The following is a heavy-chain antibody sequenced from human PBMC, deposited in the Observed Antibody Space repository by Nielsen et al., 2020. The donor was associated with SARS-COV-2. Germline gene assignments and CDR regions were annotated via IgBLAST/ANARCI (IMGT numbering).Heavy chain of an antibody. J-gene: IGHJ3*02. V-gene: IGHV3-9*01. CDR2: ISWNSGSI. CDR3: AKDRNMIVVARGAFDI. Sequence: GSSLKISCAASGFTFDDYAMHWVRQAPGKGLEWVSGISWNSGSIGYADSVKGRFTISRDNAKNSLYLQMNSLRAEDTALYYCAKDRNMIVVARGAFDIWGQGTMVTVSS. D-gene: IGHD3-22*01. CDR1: GFTFDDYA.